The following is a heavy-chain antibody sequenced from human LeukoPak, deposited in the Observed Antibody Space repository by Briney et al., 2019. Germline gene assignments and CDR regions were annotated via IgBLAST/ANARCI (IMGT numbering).Heavy chain of an antibody. D-gene: IGHD3-22*01. J-gene: IGHJ4*02. V-gene: IGHV1-46*01. CDR3: AKEYYYDSSGHGSVDY. CDR2: INPSGGST. CDR1: GYTFTSYY. Sequence: ASVKVSGKASGYTFTSYYMHWVRQAPGQGLEWMGIINPSGGSTSYAQKFQGRVTMTRDTSTSTVYMELSSLRSEDTAVYYCAKEYYYDSSGHGSVDYWGQGTLVTVSS.